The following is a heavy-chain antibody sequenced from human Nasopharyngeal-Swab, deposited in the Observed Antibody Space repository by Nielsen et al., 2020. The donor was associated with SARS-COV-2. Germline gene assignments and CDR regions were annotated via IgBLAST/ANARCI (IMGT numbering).Heavy chain of an antibody. Sequence: WVGQAPGQGLEWMGWISAYNGNTNYAQKLQGRVTMTTDTSTSTAYMELRSLRSDDTAVYYCARGRTTGSGGYYHGMDVWGQGTTVTVSS. CDR3: ARGRTTGSGGYYHGMDV. D-gene: IGHD1-1*01. J-gene: IGHJ6*02. V-gene: IGHV1-18*01. CDR2: ISAYNGNT.